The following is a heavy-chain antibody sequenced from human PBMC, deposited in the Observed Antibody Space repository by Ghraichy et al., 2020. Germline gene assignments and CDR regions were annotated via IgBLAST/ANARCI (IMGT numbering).Heavy chain of an antibody. Sequence: SETLSLTCAVYGGSFSGYYWTWIRQPPGKGLEWIGEIHHSGSTNYNPSLKSRVTISVDTSNNQFSLKLSSVTAADTAVYYCARGGCGGDCYPETNFDYWGQGTLVTVSS. CDR3: ARGGCGGDCYPETNFDY. CDR2: IHHSGST. V-gene: IGHV4-34*01. D-gene: IGHD2-21*02. J-gene: IGHJ4*02. CDR1: GGSFSGYY.